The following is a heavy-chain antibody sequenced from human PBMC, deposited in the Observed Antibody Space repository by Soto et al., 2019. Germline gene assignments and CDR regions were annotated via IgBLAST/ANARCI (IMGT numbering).Heavy chain of an antibody. CDR1: GYTLTELS. Sequence: GASVKVSCKVSGYTLTELSMHWVRQAPGKGLEWMGGFDPEDGETIYAQKFQGRVTMTEDTSTDTAYMELSSLSSEDTAVYYCATDGYYGSGSYQTDNWFDPWGQGTLVTVSS. CDR3: ATDGYYGSGSYQTDNWFDP. D-gene: IGHD3-10*01. CDR2: FDPEDGET. J-gene: IGHJ5*02. V-gene: IGHV1-24*01.